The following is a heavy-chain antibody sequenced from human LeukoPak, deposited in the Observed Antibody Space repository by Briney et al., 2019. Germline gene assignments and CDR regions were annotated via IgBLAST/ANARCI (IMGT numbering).Heavy chain of an antibody. CDR2: ISGSGGDT. V-gene: IGHV3-23*01. CDR3: AKDRPYSSEAY. CDR1: GFTLSNYA. D-gene: IGHD6-19*01. Sequence: GGSLRLSCAASGFTLSNYAMSWVRQTPGKGLEWVSAISGSGGDTYYADSVKGRFTISRDNSKNTLYLQMNSLRAEDTAVYYCAKDRPYSSEAYWGQGTLVTVSS. J-gene: IGHJ4*02.